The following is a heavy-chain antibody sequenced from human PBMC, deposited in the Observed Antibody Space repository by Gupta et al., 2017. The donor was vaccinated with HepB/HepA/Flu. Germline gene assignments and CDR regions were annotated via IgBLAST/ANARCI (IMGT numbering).Heavy chain of an antibody. D-gene: IGHD1-26*01. J-gene: IGHJ4*02. CDR3: AREGVGATSGGADY. CDR2: INPNSGGT. Sequence: QVQLVQSGAEVKKPGASVKVSCKASGYTFTGYYMHWVRQAPGQGLEWMGWINPNSGGTTYAQKFQGRVTMTRDTSISTAYMELSRLRSDDTAVYYCAREGVGATSGGADYWGQGTLVTVSS. V-gene: IGHV1-2*02. CDR1: GYTFTGYY.